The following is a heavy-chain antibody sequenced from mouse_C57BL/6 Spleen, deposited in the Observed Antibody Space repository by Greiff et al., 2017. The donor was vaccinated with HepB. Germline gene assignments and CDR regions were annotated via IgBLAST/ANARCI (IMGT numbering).Heavy chain of an antibody. CDR3: ARTVMYYFDY. CDR2: ISSGSSTI. J-gene: IGHJ2*01. D-gene: IGHD4-1*01. Sequence: EVKLMESGGGLVKPGGSLKLSCAASGFTFSDYGMHWVRQAPEKGLEWVAYISSGSSTIYYADTVKGRFTISRDNAKNTLFLQMTSLRSEDTAMYYCARTVMYYFDYWGQGTTLTVSS. V-gene: IGHV5-17*01. CDR1: GFTFSDYG.